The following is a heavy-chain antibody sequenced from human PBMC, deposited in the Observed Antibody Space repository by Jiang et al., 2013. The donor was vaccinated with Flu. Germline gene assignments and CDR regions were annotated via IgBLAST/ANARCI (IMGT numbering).Heavy chain of an antibody. CDR3: ARHSYDSSGSIRYFDL. D-gene: IGHD3-22*01. J-gene: IGHJ2*01. V-gene: IGHV5-51*01. Sequence: IIYPRDSDTRYSPSFQGQVTISADKSISTAYLQWSSLKASDTAMYYCARHSYDSSGSIRYFDLWGRGTLVTVSS. CDR2: IYPRDSDT.